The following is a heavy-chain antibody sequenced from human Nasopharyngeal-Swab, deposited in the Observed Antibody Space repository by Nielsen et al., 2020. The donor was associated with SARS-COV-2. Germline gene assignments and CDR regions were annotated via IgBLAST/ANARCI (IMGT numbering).Heavy chain of an antibody. Sequence: GASLKISCAASGFTFSNSAMHWVRQAPGKGLEWVALISYDGSNENYADSVKGRFTISRDNSKNTLYLQMNSLRADDTAVYYCAKDSQMYFYDSRGYGPPDYWGQGTLVTVSS. CDR1: GFTFSNSA. D-gene: IGHD3-22*01. V-gene: IGHV3-30*04. CDR3: AKDSQMYFYDSRGYGPPDY. J-gene: IGHJ4*02. CDR2: ISYDGSNE.